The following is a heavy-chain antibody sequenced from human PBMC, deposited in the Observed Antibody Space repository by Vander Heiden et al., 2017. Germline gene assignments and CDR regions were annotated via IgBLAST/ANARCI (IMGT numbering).Heavy chain of an antibody. Sequence: EVQLVESGGGLVQPGRSLRLSCAASGFTFDDKARHWVRQAPGKGLEWVAGISGNSGSIGYADSVKGRFTISRDNAKNSLYLQMNSLRAEDTALYYCAKDSHSSGLADWGQGTLVTVSS. CDR2: ISGNSGSI. V-gene: IGHV3-9*01. CDR3: AKDSHSSGLAD. D-gene: IGHD6-19*01. CDR1: GFTFDDKA. J-gene: IGHJ4*02.